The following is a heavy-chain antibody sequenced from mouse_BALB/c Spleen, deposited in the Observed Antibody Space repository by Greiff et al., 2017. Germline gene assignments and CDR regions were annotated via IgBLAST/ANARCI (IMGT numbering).Heavy chain of an antibody. Sequence: VQLQQSGAELVRPGTSVKVSCKASGYAFTNYLIEWVKQRPGQGLEWIGVINPGSGGTNYNEKFKGKATLTADKSSSTAYMQLSSLTSDDSAVYFCARGYGYYWYFDVWGAGTTVTVSS. J-gene: IGHJ1*01. V-gene: IGHV1-54*01. CDR1: GYAFTNYL. CDR3: ARGYGYYWYFDV. CDR2: INPGSGGT. D-gene: IGHD2-2*01.